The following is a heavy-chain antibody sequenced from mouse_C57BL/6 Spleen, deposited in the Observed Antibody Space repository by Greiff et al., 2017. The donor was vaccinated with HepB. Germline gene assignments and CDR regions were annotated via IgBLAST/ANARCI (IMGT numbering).Heavy chain of an antibody. J-gene: IGHJ1*03. V-gene: IGHV1-55*01. Sequence: QVQLQQPGAELVKPGASVKMSCKASGYTFTSYWITWVKQRPGQGLEWIGDIYPGSGSTNYNEKFKSKATLTLDTSSSTAYMQLSSLTYEDSAVYYCARVGYFDVWGTGTTVTVSS. CDR1: GYTFTSYW. CDR3: ARVGYFDV. CDR2: IYPGSGST.